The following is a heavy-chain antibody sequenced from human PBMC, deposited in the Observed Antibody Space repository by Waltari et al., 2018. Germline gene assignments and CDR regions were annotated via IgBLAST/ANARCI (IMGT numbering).Heavy chain of an antibody. CDR3: AKDQSGDYSSYGMDV. J-gene: IGHJ6*02. CDR2: ISGSGVST. D-gene: IGHD4-17*01. CDR1: GFTFSSYA. V-gene: IGHV3-23*01. Sequence: EVQLLESGGGLVQPGGSLRLSCAASGFTFSSYAMSWVRQAPGKGLEWVSAISGSGVSTYYADSVEGRFTISRDNSKNTLYLQMNSLRAEDTAVYYCAKDQSGDYSSYGMDVWGQGTTVTVSS.